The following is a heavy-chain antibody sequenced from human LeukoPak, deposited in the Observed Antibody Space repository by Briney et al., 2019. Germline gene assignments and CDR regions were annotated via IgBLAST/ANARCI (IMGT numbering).Heavy chain of an antibody. CDR2: ASHDEVGK. D-gene: IGHD4-17*01. CDR1: GFTFSDYV. Sequence: GGSLRLSCVGSGFTFSDYVIHWVRQAPGKGLEWVAVASHDEVGKQFADSVKGRFTLSRDNSRDSVHLQMNRLRDEDTGVYYCAKDRGYGEHEPFESWGQGSLVAVSS. J-gene: IGHJ4*02. CDR3: AKDRGYGEHEPFES. V-gene: IGHV3-30*18.